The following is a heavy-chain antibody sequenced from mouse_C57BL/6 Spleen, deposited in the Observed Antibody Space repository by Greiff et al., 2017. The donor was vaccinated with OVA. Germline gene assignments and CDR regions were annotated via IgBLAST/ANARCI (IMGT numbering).Heavy chain of an antibody. Sequence: EVKVVESGGGLVKPGGSLKLSCAASGFTFSDYGMHWVRQAPEKGLEWVAYISSGSSTIYYADTVKGRFTISRDNAKNTLFLQMTSLRSEDTAMYYCARGSYYGYDEGFAYWGQGTLVTVSA. J-gene: IGHJ3*01. V-gene: IGHV5-17*01. CDR3: ARGSYYGYDEGFAY. CDR1: GFTFSDYG. CDR2: ISSGSSTI. D-gene: IGHD2-2*01.